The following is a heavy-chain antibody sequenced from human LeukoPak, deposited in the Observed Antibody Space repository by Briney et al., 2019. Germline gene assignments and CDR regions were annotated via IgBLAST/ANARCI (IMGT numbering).Heavy chain of an antibody. D-gene: IGHD6-13*01. J-gene: IGHJ4*02. CDR1: GFTFSNYR. Sequence: GGSQRLSCAASGFTFSNYRMNWVRQAPGKGLEWVSSISSSSIYIYYADSLKGRFTISRDNAKNSLYLQMNSLRAEDTAVYYCAKVHSSSWFPRGPFDYWGQGTLVTVSS. V-gene: IGHV3-21*01. CDR3: AKVHSSSWFPRGPFDY. CDR2: ISSSSIYI.